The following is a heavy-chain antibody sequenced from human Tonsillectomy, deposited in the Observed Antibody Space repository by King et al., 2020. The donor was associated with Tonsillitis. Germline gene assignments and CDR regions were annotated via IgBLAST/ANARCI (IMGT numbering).Heavy chain of an antibody. CDR2: IHWNDDK. CDR1: GFSLTSTGVG. V-gene: IGHV2-5*01. J-gene: IGHJ5*02. CDR3: AHNYISIDNFLDWFDP. Sequence: TLKESGPTLVKPTETLTLTCTFSGFSLTSTGVGVAWIRQPPGKALEWLAIIHWNDDKRYSPSLRSRLTIAKDPSKNQVVLTMTNMDPVDTATYYCAHNYISIDNFLDWFDPWGQGTLVTVSS. D-gene: IGHD1-20*01.